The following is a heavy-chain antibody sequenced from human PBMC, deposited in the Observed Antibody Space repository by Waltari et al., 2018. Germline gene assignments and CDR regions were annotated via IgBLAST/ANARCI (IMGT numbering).Heavy chain of an antibody. Sequence: QVQLVESGGGVVQSGRSLRLSCVGSGFPFTTHGRNWVRQAPGKGREWVAVIWYDGSNKNYVDPVKGRFTISRDNSKNTMYLEMNRLRAEDTAVYFCARGDGGSGLGASDIWGQGTMVTVSS. D-gene: IGHD3-3*01. V-gene: IGHV3-33*01. CDR3: ARGDGGSGLGASDI. CDR1: GFPFTTHG. J-gene: IGHJ3*02. CDR2: IWYDGSNK.